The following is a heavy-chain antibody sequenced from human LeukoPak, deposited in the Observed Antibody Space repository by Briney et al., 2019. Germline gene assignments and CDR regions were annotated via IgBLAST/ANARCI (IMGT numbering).Heavy chain of an antibody. J-gene: IGHJ5*02. CDR3: ARDGYSSSASRAYNWFDP. D-gene: IGHD6-6*01. V-gene: IGHV1-18*01. CDR1: GGTFSSYA. CDR2: ISAYNGNT. Sequence: ASVKVSCKASGGTFSSYAISWVRQAPGQGLEWMGWISAYNGNTNYAQKLQGRVTMTTDTSTSTAYMELRSLRSDDTAVYYCARDGYSSSASRAYNWFDPWGQGTLVTVSS.